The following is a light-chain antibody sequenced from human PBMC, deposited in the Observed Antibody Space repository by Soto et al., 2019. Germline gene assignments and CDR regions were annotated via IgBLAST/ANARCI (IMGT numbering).Light chain of an antibody. Sequence: DIQMTQSPSTLSASVGDRVTISCRASQSINSWLAWYQQKPGKAPKFLIHKASSLESGVPSRFSGSGSGTEFTLTISSLQPDDFATYYCQQYESYPITFGGGTK. CDR1: QSINSW. V-gene: IGKV1-5*03. CDR3: QQYESYPIT. J-gene: IGKJ4*01. CDR2: KAS.